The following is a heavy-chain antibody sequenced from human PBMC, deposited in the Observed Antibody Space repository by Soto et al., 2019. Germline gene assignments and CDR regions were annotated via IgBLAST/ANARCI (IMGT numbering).Heavy chain of an antibody. Sequence: HPGGSLRLSCAASGFTLSGYAMSWVRLAPGKGLEWVAATTYDGGIKHYVDSVKGRFTISRDNSKNTLYLQMNSLRVEDTATYYCAGALENPYFYYGLNVWGQGTTVTVSS. CDR3: AGALENPYFYYGLNV. V-gene: IGHV3-30*03. CDR1: GFTLSGYA. CDR2: TTYDGGIK. J-gene: IGHJ6*02. D-gene: IGHD1-1*01.